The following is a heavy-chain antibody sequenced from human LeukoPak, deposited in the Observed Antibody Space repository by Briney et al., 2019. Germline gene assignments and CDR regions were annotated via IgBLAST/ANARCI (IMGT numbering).Heavy chain of an antibody. Sequence: PSETLSLTCAVYGGSFSGYYWSWIRQPPGKGLEWIGEINHSGSTNYNPSLKSRVTISVDTSKNQFSLKLSSVTAADTAVYYRARTGRNWGFDYWGQGTLVTVSS. J-gene: IGHJ4*02. V-gene: IGHV4-34*01. CDR1: GGSFSGYY. D-gene: IGHD7-27*01. CDR3: ARTGRNWGFDY. CDR2: INHSGST.